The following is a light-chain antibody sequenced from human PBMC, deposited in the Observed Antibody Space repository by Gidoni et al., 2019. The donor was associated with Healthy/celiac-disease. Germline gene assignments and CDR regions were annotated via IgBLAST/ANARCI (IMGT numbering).Light chain of an antibody. CDR3: SSYTSSSTYV. CDR1: SSDVGGYNY. V-gene: IGLV2-14*01. J-gene: IGLJ1*01. Sequence: QSALTQPASVSGSPGQSITISCTGTSSDVGGYNYVSWYQQHPGKAPKVMIYDVSNRPSGVSNRFSGSKSGNMASLTISGLQAEDEADYYCSSYTSSSTYVFGTGTKVTVL. CDR2: DVS.